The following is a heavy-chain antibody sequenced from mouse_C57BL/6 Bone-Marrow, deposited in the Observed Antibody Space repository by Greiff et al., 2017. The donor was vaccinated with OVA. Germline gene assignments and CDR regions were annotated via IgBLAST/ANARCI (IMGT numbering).Heavy chain of an antibody. V-gene: IGHV1-82*01. CDR1: GYAFSSSW. J-gene: IGHJ3*01. Sequence: QVQLQQSGPELVKPGASVKISCKASGYAFSSSWMNWVKQRPGKGLEWIGRIYPGDGDTNYNGKFKGKATLTADKSSSTAYMQLSSLTSEDSAVYFCARSVQLRLRGFAYWGQGTLVTVSA. CDR2: IYPGDGDT. CDR3: ARSVQLRLRGFAY. D-gene: IGHD3-2*02.